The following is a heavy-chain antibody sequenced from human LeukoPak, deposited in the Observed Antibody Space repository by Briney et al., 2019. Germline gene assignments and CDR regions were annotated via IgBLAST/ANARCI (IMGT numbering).Heavy chain of an antibody. CDR3: ARIYDFWGVYQYYFDY. D-gene: IGHD3-3*01. CDR2: IHTNGNT. V-gene: IGHV4-4*07. Sequence: SETLSLTCTVSGGPISNYYWSWLRQAAGKGLEWIGRIHTNGNTNYNPSLKSRVTMSVDTSKNQFSLRLSSVTAADTAVYYCARIYDFWGVYQYYFDYWGQGTLVTVSS. CDR1: GGPISNYY. J-gene: IGHJ4*02.